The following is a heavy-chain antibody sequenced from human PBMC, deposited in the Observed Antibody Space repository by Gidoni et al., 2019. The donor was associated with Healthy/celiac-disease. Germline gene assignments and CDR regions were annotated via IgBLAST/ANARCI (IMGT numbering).Heavy chain of an antibody. CDR3: AREVVVAATPAFDI. CDR2: INHSGST. V-gene: IGHV4-34*01. CDR1: GGSFRGYY. J-gene: IGHJ3*02. Sequence: QVQLQQWGAGLLKPSETLSLTCAVYGGSFRGYYWSWIRQPPGKGLEWIGEINHSGSTNYNPSLKSRVTISVDTSKNQFSLKLSSVTAADTAVYYCAREVVVAATPAFDIWGQGTMVTVSS. D-gene: IGHD2-15*01.